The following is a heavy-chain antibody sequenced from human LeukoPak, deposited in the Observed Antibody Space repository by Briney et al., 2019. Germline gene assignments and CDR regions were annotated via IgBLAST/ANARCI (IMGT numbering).Heavy chain of an antibody. D-gene: IGHD2-2*01. J-gene: IGHJ5*02. CDR1: GGSISSSSYY. CDR2: IYYSGST. V-gene: IGHV4-61*05. Sequence: SETLSLTCTVSGGSISSSSYYWSWIRQPPGKGLEWIGYIYYSGSTNYNPSLKSRVTISVDTSKNQFSLKLSSVTAADTAVYYCARQRLNKYQLLSWFDPWGQGTLVTVSS. CDR3: ARQRLNKYQLLSWFDP.